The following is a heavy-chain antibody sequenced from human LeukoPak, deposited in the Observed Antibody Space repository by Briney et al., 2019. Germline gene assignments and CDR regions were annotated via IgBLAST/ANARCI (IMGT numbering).Heavy chain of an antibody. CDR3: ARSPFVGGVGATSWYFDL. V-gene: IGHV4-4*09. J-gene: IGHJ2*01. CDR1: GASIPSYY. CDR2: IYSSANI. D-gene: IGHD1-26*01. Sequence: SETLSLTCTVSGASIPSYYWTWIRQPPGKELEWIGNIYSSANINFNPSLKSRVTISQDASKNHFTLKLNSVSAADTAIYYCARSPFVGGVGATSWYFDLWGRGALVTVSS.